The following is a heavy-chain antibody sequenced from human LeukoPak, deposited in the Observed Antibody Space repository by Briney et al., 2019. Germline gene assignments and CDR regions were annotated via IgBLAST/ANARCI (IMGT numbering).Heavy chain of an antibody. D-gene: IGHD3-10*01. J-gene: IGHJ4*02. CDR3: ARDGSGRVPEMSAPDY. V-gene: IGHV3-23*01. CDR2: ISDSGGYT. Sequence: GGSLRLSCAASGLTFRTYAMSWVRQAPGKGLEWVSSISDSGGYTFYADSVKGRFTISRDNSKNTVYLQMNSLRAEDTAVYYCARDGSGRVPEMSAPDYWGQGTLVTVSS. CDR1: GLTFRTYA.